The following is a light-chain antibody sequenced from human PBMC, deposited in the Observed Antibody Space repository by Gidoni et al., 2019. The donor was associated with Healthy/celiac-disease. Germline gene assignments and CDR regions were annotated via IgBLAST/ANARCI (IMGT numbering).Light chain of an antibody. J-gene: IGKJ2*01. CDR3: QQSYSTPIMYT. V-gene: IGKV1-39*01. Sequence: DIQMTQSPSSLSASVGDRVTITCRASQSISSSLNWYQQNPGKATKLLIYAASSLQSGVPSRFSGSGAGTDCTLTIRSVQPEEFVTHYCQQSYSTPIMYTFGQGTKLEIK. CDR2: AAS. CDR1: QSISSS.